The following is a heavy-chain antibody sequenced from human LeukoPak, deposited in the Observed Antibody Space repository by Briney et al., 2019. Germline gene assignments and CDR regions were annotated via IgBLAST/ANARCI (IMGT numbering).Heavy chain of an antibody. CDR2: IWYDGSNK. CDR3: ARGLNRYCTNGVCYRDKYYFDY. CDR1: GFTFSSYG. J-gene: IGHJ4*02. V-gene: IGHV3-33*01. Sequence: PGGSLRLSCAASGFTFSSYGMHWVRQAPGKGLEWVAVIWYDGSNKYYADSVKGRFTISRDNSKNTLYLQMNSLRAEDTAVCYCARGLNRYCTNGVCYRDKYYFDYWGQGTLVTVSS. D-gene: IGHD2-8*01.